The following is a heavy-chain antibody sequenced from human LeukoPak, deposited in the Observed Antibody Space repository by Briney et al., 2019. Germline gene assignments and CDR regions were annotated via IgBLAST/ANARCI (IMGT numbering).Heavy chain of an antibody. CDR1: GFTFSSYG. V-gene: IGHV3-33*01. Sequence: GGSLRLSCAASGFTFSSYGMHWVRQAPGKGLEWVAVIWYDGSNKYYADSVKGRFTISRDNSKNTLYLQMNSLRAEDTAVYYCASRWWSNERGTYYYGMDVWGQGTTVTVSS. D-gene: IGHD2-15*01. CDR2: IWYDGSNK. CDR3: ASRWWSNERGTYYYGMDV. J-gene: IGHJ6*02.